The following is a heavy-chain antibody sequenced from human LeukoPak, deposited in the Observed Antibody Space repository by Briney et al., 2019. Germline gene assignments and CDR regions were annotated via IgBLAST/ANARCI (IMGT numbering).Heavy chain of an antibody. J-gene: IGHJ4*02. D-gene: IGHD6-6*01. CDR3: AREASIVVRCSDY. CDR2: INPNSGGT. Sequence: ASVKVSCKASGYTFTAYYMHWVRQAPGQGLEWMGWINPNSGGTNYAQKFQGRVTMTRDTSITTAYMELSSLRSDDTAVYYCAREASIVVRCSDYWGQGTLVTVSS. CDR1: GYTFTAYY. V-gene: IGHV1-2*02.